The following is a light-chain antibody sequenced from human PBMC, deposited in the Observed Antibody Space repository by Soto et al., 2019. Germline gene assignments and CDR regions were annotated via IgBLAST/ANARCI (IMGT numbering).Light chain of an antibody. CDR2: WAS. V-gene: IGKV4-1*01. J-gene: IGKJ2*01. CDR1: QSVLYSSNNKHS. CDR3: QQYYSTPNT. Sequence: DIVMTQSPDSLAVSLGERATINCKSSQSVLYSSNNKHSLAWYQQKPGQPPKLLIYWASTRESGVPDRFSGSGSGTDFTLTISSLQAEDVAVYYCQQYYSTPNTFGQGTKLEIK.